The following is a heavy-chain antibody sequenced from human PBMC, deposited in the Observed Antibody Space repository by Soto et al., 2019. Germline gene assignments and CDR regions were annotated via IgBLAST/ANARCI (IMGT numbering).Heavy chain of an antibody. V-gene: IGHV3-23*01. D-gene: IGHD3-16*01. CDR2: ISGSGGTT. CDR1: GFTFSNYA. Sequence: EVQVPESGGGMVQPGGSLRLSCAASGFTFSNYAMSWVRQAPGKGLEWVSVISGSGGTTNYADSVRGRFTISRDNSKSTLYLQMDSLRAEDTAVDYCANVQGRDRGTEEYWGQVTLVTVSS. CDR3: ANVQGRDRGTEEY. J-gene: IGHJ4*02.